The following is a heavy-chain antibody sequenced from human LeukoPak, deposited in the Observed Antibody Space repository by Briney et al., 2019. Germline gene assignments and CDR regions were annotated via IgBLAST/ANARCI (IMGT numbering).Heavy chain of an antibody. D-gene: IGHD5-12*01. V-gene: IGHV3-33*01. CDR1: GFTFSSYG. Sequence: PGRSLRLSCAASGFTFSSYGMHWVRQAPGKGLEWVAVIWYDGSNKYYADSVKGRFTISRDNSKNTLYLQMNSLRAEDTAMYYCARGGATGNRFGLFISEVDYWGQGTLVTVSS. J-gene: IGHJ4*02. CDR3: ARGGATGNRFGLFISEVDY. CDR2: IWYDGSNK.